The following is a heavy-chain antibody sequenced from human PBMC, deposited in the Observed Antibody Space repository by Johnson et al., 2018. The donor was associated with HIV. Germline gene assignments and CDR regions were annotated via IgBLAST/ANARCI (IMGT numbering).Heavy chain of an antibody. CDR3: ARGGGCGGDCYSGYDAFDI. CDR1: GFTVSSKY. Sequence: VQLVESGGGLIQPGGSLRLSCAASGFTVSSKYMSWVRQAPGKGLEWVSVIYRGGNTYYADSVKGRFTLSRDNSKNTLYLQMNSLRTWDTAVYYCARGGGCGGDCYSGYDAFDIWGQGTMVTVSS. J-gene: IGHJ3*02. CDR2: IYRGGNT. D-gene: IGHD2-21*02. V-gene: IGHV3-66*03.